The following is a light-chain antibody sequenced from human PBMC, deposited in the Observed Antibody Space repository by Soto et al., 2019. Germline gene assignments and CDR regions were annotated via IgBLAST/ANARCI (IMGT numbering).Light chain of an antibody. CDR1: QSISNS. J-gene: IGKJ1*01. CDR3: QQTYRTPT. V-gene: IGKV1-39*01. CDR2: AAS. Sequence: DIQMTQSPSSLSASVGDRVTITCRASQSISNSLNWYQHNPGKAPKVLIYAASSLQLGVPSRFSGSGSGTDFTLTISDLQPEDFGTYYCQQTYRTPTFGQGTKVEIK.